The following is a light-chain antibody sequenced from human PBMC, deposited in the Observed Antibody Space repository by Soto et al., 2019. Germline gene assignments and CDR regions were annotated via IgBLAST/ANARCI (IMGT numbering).Light chain of an antibody. Sequence: QSVLTQSPSASASLGASAKLTCTLSSGHSSYAIAWHQQQPEKGPRFLVKLNSDGSHDKGDGIPDRFSGSSSGAERYLLISSLQSEDEAEYYCQTWGAGTSVVFGGGTKLTVL. J-gene: IGLJ2*01. V-gene: IGLV4-69*01. CDR2: LNSDGSH. CDR1: SGHSSYA. CDR3: QTWGAGTSVV.